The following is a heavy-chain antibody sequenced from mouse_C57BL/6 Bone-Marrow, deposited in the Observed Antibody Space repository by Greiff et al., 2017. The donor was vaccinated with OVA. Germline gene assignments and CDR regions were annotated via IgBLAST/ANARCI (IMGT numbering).Heavy chain of an antibody. CDR1: GFNIKDDY. J-gene: IGHJ2*01. D-gene: IGHD4-1*01. CDR3: ARSPNWGVYYFDY. V-gene: IGHV14-4*01. Sequence: VQLQQSGAELVRPGASVKLSCTASGFNIKDDYMHWVKQRPEQGLEWIGWIDPENGDTEYASKFQGKATITADTSSNTAYLQLSSLTSEDTAVYFCARSPNWGVYYFDYWGQGTTLTVSS. CDR2: IDPENGDT.